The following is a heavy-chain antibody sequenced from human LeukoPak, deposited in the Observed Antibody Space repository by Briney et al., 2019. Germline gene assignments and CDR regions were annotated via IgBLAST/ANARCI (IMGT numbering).Heavy chain of an antibody. V-gene: IGHV4-59*01. CDR2: IYYSGST. Sequence: PSETLSLTCTVSGGSISSYYWSWIRQPPGKGLEWIGYIYYSGSTNYNPSLKSRVTISVDTSKNQFSLKLSSVTAADTAVYYCARNYYDSSGYYEPNWFDPWGQGTLVTVSS. J-gene: IGHJ5*02. CDR1: GGSISSYY. CDR3: ARNYYDSSGYYEPNWFDP. D-gene: IGHD3-22*01.